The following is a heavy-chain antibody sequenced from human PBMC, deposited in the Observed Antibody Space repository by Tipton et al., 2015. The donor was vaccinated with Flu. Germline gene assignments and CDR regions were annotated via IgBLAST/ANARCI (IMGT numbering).Heavy chain of an antibody. J-gene: IGHJ6*02. Sequence: TLSLTCTVSGDSINTGGAYWTWIRQRPGQGLEWIGGIYYSGGTNYNPSLQSRLTISVDSSKNQLSLKLTSVTAADTAVYFCARARAPYYYYAMDVWGQGTTVTVSS. D-gene: IGHD3-10*01. V-gene: IGHV4-61*08. CDR3: ARARAPYYYYAMDV. CDR1: GDSINTGGAY. CDR2: IYYSGGT.